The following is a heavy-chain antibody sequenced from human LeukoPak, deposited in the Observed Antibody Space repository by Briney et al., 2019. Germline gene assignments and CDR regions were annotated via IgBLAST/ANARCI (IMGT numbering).Heavy chain of an antibody. CDR1: GGTFSSYA. CDR3: ARERPRDLSSFDP. D-gene: IGHD3-10*01. V-gene: IGHV1-69*13. CDR2: IIPIFGTA. J-gene: IGHJ5*02. Sequence: SVNVSCKASGGTFSSYAISWVRQAPGQGLEWMGGIIPIFGTANYAQKFQGRVTITADESTSTAYMELSSLRSEDTAVYYCARERPRDLSSFDPWGQGTLVTVSS.